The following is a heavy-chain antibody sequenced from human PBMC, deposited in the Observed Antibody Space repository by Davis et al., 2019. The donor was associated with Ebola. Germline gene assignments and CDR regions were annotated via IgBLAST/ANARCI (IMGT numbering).Heavy chain of an antibody. CDR1: GGSFSGYY. V-gene: IGHV4-34*01. Sequence: PGGSLRLSCAVYGGSFSGYYWSWIRQPPGKGLEWIGEINHSGSTNYNPSLKSRVTISVDTSKNQFSLKLSSVTAADTAVYYCAREPAAAGTRCWFDPWGQGTLVTVSS. J-gene: IGHJ5*02. CDR3: AREPAAAGTRCWFDP. D-gene: IGHD6-13*01. CDR2: INHSGST.